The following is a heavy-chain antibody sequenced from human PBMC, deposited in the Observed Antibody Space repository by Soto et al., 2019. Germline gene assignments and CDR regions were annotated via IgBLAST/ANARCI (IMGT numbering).Heavy chain of an antibody. D-gene: IGHD3-10*01. Sequence: EVQLVESGGGLVKPGGSLRLSCAASGFTFSSYSMNWVRQAPXXXXXXXSSISSSSSYIYYADSVKGRFTISRDNAKNSLYLQMNSLRAEDTAVXYCASLSAGITMDHINFDYWGQGTLVTVSS. CDR1: GFTFSSYS. CDR2: ISSSSSYI. J-gene: IGHJ4*02. V-gene: IGHV3-21*01. CDR3: ASLSAGITMDHINFDY.